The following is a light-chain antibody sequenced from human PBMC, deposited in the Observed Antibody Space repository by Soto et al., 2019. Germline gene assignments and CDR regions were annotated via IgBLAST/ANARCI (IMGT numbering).Light chain of an antibody. CDR2: DAS. J-gene: IGKJ1*01. V-gene: IGKV1-5*01. CDR1: QSITIW. CDR3: QQYNSYWT. Sequence: DIQMTQSPSTLSASVGDRVTFTCRASQSITIWLAWYQQKPGKAPKLLIYDASTLESGVPSRFSGSGSGTEFTLTISSLQPDDFATCYCQQYNSYWTFGQGTKVEIK.